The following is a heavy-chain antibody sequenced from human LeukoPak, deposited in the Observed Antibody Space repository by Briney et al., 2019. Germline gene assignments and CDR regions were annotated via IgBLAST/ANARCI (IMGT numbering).Heavy chain of an antibody. Sequence: SETLSLTCTVSGGSISSYYWSWIRQPPGKGLEWIGYIYYSGSTNYNPSLKSRVTISVDTSKNQFSLKLSSVTAADTAVYYCARTRSRSGTLYYWGQGTLVTVSS. CDR3: ARTRSRSGTLYY. V-gene: IGHV4-59*01. D-gene: IGHD3-10*01. J-gene: IGHJ4*02. CDR1: GGSISSYY. CDR2: IYYSGST.